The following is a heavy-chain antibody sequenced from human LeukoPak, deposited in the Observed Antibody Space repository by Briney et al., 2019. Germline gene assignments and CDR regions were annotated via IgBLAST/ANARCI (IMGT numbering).Heavy chain of an antibody. CDR2: IKGDGSEK. CDR1: GFTFSSYW. D-gene: IGHD5-24*01. CDR3: ARDEYRSRWLHP. V-gene: IGHV3-7*01. J-gene: IGHJ5*02. Sequence: GGSLRLSCAASGFTFSSYWMSWVRLAPGKGLEWVANIKGDGSEKWYADSVKGRFTISRDNAQNSVHLQMNSLRAEDTAVYHCARDEYRSRWLHPWGQGTLVTVSS.